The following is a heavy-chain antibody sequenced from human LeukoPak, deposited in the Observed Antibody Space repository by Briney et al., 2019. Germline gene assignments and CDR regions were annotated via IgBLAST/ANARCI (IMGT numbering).Heavy chain of an antibody. CDR3: ARGKQQLVYEYFDY. V-gene: IGHV4-30-4*08. CDR2: IYYSGST. CDR1: GGSISSGDYY. Sequence: SETLSLTCTVSGGSISSGDYYWSWIRQPPGKGLEWIGYIYYSGSTYYNPSLKSRVTISVDTSKNQFSLKLSSVTAADTAVYYCARGKQQLVYEYFDYSGQGTLVTVSS. J-gene: IGHJ4*02. D-gene: IGHD6-13*01.